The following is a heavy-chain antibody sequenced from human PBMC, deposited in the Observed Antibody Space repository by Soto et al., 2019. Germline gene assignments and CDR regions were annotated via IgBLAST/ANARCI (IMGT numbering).Heavy chain of an antibody. D-gene: IGHD1-26*01. CDR2: IYPGDSDT. V-gene: IGHV5-51*01. J-gene: IGHJ3*02. CDR1: GYSFTSYW. Sequence: GESLKISCKGYGYSFTSYWIGWVRQMPGKGLEWMGIIYPGDSDTRYSPSFQGQVTISADKSISTTYLQWSSLKASDTAMYYCARRSVGATGAFDIWGQGTMVTVSS. CDR3: ARRSVGATGAFDI.